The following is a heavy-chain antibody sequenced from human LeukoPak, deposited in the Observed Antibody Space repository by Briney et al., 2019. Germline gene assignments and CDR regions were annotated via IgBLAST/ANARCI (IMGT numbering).Heavy chain of an antibody. D-gene: IGHD6-19*01. CDR1: GYSFTSYW. V-gene: IGHV5-51*07. Sequence: GESLKISCKGSGYSFTSYWIGWVHQMPGKGLECMGIIYPGDSDTRYSPSFQGQVTISVDKSINTAYLQWSSLKASDTAMYYCARHTSGWYSGDYWGQGTLVTVSS. CDR2: IYPGDSDT. CDR3: ARHTSGWYSGDY. J-gene: IGHJ4*02.